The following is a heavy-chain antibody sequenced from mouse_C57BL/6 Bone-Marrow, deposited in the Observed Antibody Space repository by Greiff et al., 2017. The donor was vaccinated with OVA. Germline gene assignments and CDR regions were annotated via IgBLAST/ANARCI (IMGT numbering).Heavy chain of an antibody. J-gene: IGHJ1*03. D-gene: IGHD1-1*01. Sequence: EVQVVESEGGLVQPGSSMKLSCTASGFTFSDYYMAWVRQVPEKGLEWVANINYDGSSTYYLDSLKSRFIISRDNAKNILYLQMSSLKSEDTATYYCARGYYGSSRYWYFDVWGTGTTVTVSS. CDR2: INYDGSST. CDR3: ARGYYGSSRYWYFDV. CDR1: GFTFSDYY. V-gene: IGHV5-16*01.